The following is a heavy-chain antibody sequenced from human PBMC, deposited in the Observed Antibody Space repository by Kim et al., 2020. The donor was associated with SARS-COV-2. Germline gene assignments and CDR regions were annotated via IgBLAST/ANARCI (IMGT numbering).Heavy chain of an antibody. J-gene: IGHJ3*02. Sequence: DYAGSVKSRITINAVTSKNQFSLQLMSVGPEDTAIYYCARDTPSQKAFDIWGQGTMVTVSS. V-gene: IGHV6-1*01. CDR3: ARDTPSQKAFDI.